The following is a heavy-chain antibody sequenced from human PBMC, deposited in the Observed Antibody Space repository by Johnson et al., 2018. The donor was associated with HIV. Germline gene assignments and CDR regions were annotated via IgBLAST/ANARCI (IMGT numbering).Heavy chain of an antibody. D-gene: IGHD6-13*01. CDR1: GFTFDDHG. CDR2: IRGSGGST. J-gene: IGHJ3*02. CDR3: ARDPAAAALRAFDI. V-gene: IGHV3-23*04. Sequence: VQLVESGGGVVRPGGSLRLSCAASGFTFDDHGMSWVRQAPGKGLEWVSAIRGSGGSTYYADSVKGRFTISRDNSKNTLYLQMNTLRAEDTAVYYCARDPAAAALRAFDIWGQGTMVTVSS.